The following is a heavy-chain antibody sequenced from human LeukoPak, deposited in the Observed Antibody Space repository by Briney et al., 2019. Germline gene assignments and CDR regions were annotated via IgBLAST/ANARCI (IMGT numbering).Heavy chain of an antibody. Sequence: SETLSLTCTVSGGSISSSSYYWGWIRQPPEKGLEWIGSIYYSGSTYYNPSLKSRVTISVDTSKNQFSLKLSSVTAADTAVYYCARGKILTGYHFDYWGQGTLVTVSS. CDR2: IYYSGST. V-gene: IGHV4-39*07. CDR3: ARGKILTGYHFDY. J-gene: IGHJ4*02. CDR1: GGSISSSSYY. D-gene: IGHD3-9*01.